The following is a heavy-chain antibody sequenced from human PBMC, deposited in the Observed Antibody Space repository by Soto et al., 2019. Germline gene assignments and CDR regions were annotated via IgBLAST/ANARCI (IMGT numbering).Heavy chain of an antibody. CDR1: GYSISSGYY. CDR3: AREAAGVHAMEGAFDI. Sequence: PSETLSLTCAVSGYSISSGYYWGWIRQPPGKGLEWIGSIYHSGSTYYNPSLKSRVTISVDTSKNQFSLKLSSVTAADTAVYYCAREAAGVHAMEGAFDIWGQGTMVTVSS. D-gene: IGHD2-8*01. J-gene: IGHJ3*02. CDR2: IYHSGST. V-gene: IGHV4-38-2*02.